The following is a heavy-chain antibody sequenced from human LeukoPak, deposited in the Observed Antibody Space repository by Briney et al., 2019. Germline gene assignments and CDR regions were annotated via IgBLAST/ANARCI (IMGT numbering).Heavy chain of an antibody. D-gene: IGHD5-18*01. CDR3: ATGHSYGYDY. CDR1: GLTFSDFW. CDR2: VKGDGRTT. J-gene: IGHJ4*02. V-gene: IGHV3-74*01. Sequence: GGSLRLSCAASGLTFSDFWMHWVRQTPGKGLVWVALVKGDGRTTIYADSVKGRLTISRDNAKNTLYLQMNSLRADDSGVYYCATGHSYGYDYWGQGVLVTVSS.